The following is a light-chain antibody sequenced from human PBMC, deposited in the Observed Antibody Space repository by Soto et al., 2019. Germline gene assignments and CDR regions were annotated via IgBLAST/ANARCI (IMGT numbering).Light chain of an antibody. J-gene: IGLJ2*01. V-gene: IGLV4-69*01. CDR3: QTWGSGIVV. Sequence: QPVLTQSPSASASLGASVKLTCTLSSGHSNYAIAWHQQQSEKGPRYLMKLNSDGSHSKGDGIPDRSSGSSSGAERYLTISSLRSEDEADYYCQTWGSGIVVFGGGTQLTVL. CDR2: LNSDGSH. CDR1: SGHSNYA.